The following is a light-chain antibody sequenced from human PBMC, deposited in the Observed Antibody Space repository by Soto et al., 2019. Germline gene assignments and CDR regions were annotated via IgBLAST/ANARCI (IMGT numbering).Light chain of an antibody. J-gene: IGKJ3*01. CDR1: QSIGPN. V-gene: IGKV3-15*01. CDR3: QHNNNWPPEGT. CDR2: SAS. Sequence: TPSPATLSVSPGESVTLSCRASQSIGPNLAWYQHLPGQAPRLLMYSASLRATGIPARFSGSGSGTQFTLTISSLQSEAFGVYYWQHNNNWPPEGTFGPGTRVDVK.